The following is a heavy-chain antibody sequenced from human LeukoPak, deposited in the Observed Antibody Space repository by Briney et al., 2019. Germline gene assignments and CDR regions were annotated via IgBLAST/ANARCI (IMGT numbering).Heavy chain of an antibody. J-gene: IGHJ4*02. D-gene: IGHD3-22*01. Sequence: GGSLRLSCAASGFSFSSHGMHWVRQAPGKGLEHVSAINTHGGSTFYANSVKGRFTISRDNSKNTLYLQMNSLRAEDTAVYYCASKDPYDSRAYLLDYWGQGTLVTVSS. CDR3: ASKDPYDSRAYLLDY. CDR1: GFSFSSHG. CDR2: INTHGGST. V-gene: IGHV3-64*01.